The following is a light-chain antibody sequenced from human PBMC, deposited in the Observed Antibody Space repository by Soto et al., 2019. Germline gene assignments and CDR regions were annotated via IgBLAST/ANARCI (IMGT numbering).Light chain of an antibody. CDR3: MQSLQTPWT. CDR2: LGS. J-gene: IGKJ1*01. V-gene: IGKV2-28*01. CDR1: QSLMHSNGYNY. Sequence: DIVVTQSPLSLPVTPGEAASISCKSSQSLMHSNGYNYLDWYLQKPGQSPQVLIYLGSNRASGVPDRFSGSGSGTDFTLKISGVEAEDVGVYYCMQSLQTPWTFGQGTKVEIK.